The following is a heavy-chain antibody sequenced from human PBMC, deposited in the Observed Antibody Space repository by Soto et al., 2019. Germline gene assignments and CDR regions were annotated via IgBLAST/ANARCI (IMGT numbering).Heavy chain of an antibody. D-gene: IGHD4-4*01. CDR3: ERPRTVAATKGYDY. V-gene: IGHV1-69*13. Sequence: SVKLSFQASVGTCSRYPIAWVRQAPGHGLEWMGQMIPIFGTISHAQNFQGRITITADESTSTAYMELSSLRSHDTAVYYCERPRTVAATKGYDYWGQGTLVTVYS. CDR1: VGTCSRYP. CDR2: MIPIFGTI. J-gene: IGHJ4*02.